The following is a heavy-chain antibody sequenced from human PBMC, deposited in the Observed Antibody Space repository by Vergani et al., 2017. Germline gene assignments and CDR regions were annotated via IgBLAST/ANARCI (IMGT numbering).Heavy chain of an antibody. CDR2: ISGSGGST. D-gene: IGHD2-2*01. CDR3: AKTGDCSSTSCSDY. Sequence: EVQLLESGGGLVQPGGSLRLSCAASGFTLSNYAMSWVRQAPGKGLEWVSAISGSGGSTYYADSVKGRFTISRDNSKNTLYLQMNSLRAEDTAVYYCAKTGDCSSTSCSDYWGQGTLVTVSS. V-gene: IGHV3-23*01. J-gene: IGHJ4*02. CDR1: GFTLSNYA.